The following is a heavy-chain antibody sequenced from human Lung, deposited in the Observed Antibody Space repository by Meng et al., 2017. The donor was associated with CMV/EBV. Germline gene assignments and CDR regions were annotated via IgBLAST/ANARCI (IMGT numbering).Heavy chain of an antibody. J-gene: IGHJ1*01. CDR1: GDSITNHNW. Sequence: QGEFGDSGPALVKPSETLYLPGAVSGDSITNHNWWAWVRQPPGKGLEWIGEIPHRGSSAYNPSLKSRVSMSIDKSKNQFSLKLTSVTAADTAVYHCLRRSGGSVWGQGTLVTVSS. CDR3: LRRSGGSV. V-gene: IGHV4-4*02. D-gene: IGHD3-10*01. CDR2: IPHRGSS.